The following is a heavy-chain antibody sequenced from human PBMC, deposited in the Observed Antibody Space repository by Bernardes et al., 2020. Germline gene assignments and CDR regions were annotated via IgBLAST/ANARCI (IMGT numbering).Heavy chain of an antibody. CDR2: TSSNSGSI. Sequence: GGSMRPSCAASGFSLDDYAMRWVRQAPGKGLEWVSGTSSNSGSISYADSVKGRFTISRDNAKNSLYLRMSRLRAEDAALYSCANGRSDDSFDIWGQGTIVTVSS. CDR1: GFSLDDYA. CDR3: ANGRSDDSFDI. D-gene: IGHD1-26*01. J-gene: IGHJ3*02. V-gene: IGHV3-9*01.